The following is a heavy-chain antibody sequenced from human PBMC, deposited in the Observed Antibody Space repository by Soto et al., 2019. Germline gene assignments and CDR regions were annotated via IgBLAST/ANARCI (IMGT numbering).Heavy chain of an antibody. CDR1: GGTFSSYP. V-gene: IGHV1-69*01. J-gene: IGHJ6*02. Sequence: QVQLVQSGAEVKKHGSSVKVSCGASGGTFSSYPINWVRQAPGQGLEWMGGIIPFFGTSNYAQKFQGRVTITADESTSTAYMELRSLRSEDTAVYYCARVGHITNYGMAVWGQGTTVTVSS. CDR3: ARVGHITNYGMAV. D-gene: IGHD1-26*01. CDR2: IIPFFGTS.